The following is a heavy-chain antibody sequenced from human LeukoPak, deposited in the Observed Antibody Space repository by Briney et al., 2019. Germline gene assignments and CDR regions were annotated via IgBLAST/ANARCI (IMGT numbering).Heavy chain of an antibody. CDR2: VDPSNDDT. V-gene: IGHV1-2*02. CDR3: ARSLFVAFTD. CDR1: VYTFTYHS. J-gene: IGHJ4*02. D-gene: IGHD2-21*01. Sequence: ASVTVSCKASVYTFTYHSIHWVRQAPGQGLEWMGYVDPSNDDTNYAPKFHDRVTMTGDTSIRTAYMELSRLTSDDTAVYYCARSLFVAFTDWGQGTLVIVSS.